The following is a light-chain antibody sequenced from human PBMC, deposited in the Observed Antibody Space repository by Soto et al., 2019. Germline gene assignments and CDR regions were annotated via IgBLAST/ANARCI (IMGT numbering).Light chain of an antibody. CDR2: EVT. J-gene: IGLJ6*01. Sequence: QSALTQPPSASGFPGQSVTISCTGTSSDFGSYDYVSWYQQHPGKAPKLVIYEVTKRPSGVPDRVSASKSGNTASLTVSGLRAEDEADYYCSSYAGSNNFVFGSGTKLTVL. CDR1: SSDFGSYDY. CDR3: SSYAGSNNFV. V-gene: IGLV2-8*01.